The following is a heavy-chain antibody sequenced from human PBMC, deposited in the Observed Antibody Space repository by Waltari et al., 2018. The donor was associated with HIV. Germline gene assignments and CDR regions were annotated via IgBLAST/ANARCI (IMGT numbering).Heavy chain of an antibody. V-gene: IGHV3-73*01. CDR1: GFTFSGSA. J-gene: IGHJ4*02. Sequence: EVQLVESGGGLVQPGGSLKLSCAASGFTFSGSAMHWVRQASGKGLGLGGRIGSKANSYAAAYAASVTGRVTISRDDSKNTAYLQMNSLKTEDTAVYYCGGIPGGYWGQGTLVTVSS. CDR3: GGIPGGY. D-gene: IGHD3-16*01. CDR2: IGSKANSYAA.